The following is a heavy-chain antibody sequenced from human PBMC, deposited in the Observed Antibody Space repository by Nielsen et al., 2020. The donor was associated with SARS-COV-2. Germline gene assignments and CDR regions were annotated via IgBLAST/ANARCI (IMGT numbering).Heavy chain of an antibody. J-gene: IGHJ4*02. CDR1: GYTFSTSY. CDR2: MSAADGRT. CDR3: ATPITVDYFDY. V-gene: IGHV1-3*01. Sequence: ASVKVSCKASGYTFSTSYMHWVRQAPGQRLEWMGWMSAADGRTTYSQKFKGRVTMTRDTSASTVYLALTSLKSEDTAVYYCATPITVDYFDYWGQGTLVTVSS.